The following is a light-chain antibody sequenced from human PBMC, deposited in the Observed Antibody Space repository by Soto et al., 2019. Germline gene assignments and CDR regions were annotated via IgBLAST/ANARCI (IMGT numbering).Light chain of an antibody. V-gene: IGKV3-20*01. CDR3: HEFGKSPFT. J-gene: IGKJ3*01. Sequence: VLTQSPGALSLSPGESATLSCRSSQTVRGNYFAWYQQIPGQPPRLLVYSPSARAAGVPDRFTGSGSRTDPKLTIRRVAPEDFGIYFCHEFGKSPFTFGPGTRVSLK. CDR2: SPS. CDR1: QTVRGNY.